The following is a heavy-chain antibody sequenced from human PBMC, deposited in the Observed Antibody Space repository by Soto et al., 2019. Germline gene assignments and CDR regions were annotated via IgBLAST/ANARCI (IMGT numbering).Heavy chain of an antibody. CDR3: ARVQLAIEYYYSMDV. CDR2: INHSGST. Sequence: SETLSLTCAVYGGSFSGYYWTWIRQPPGTGLEWIGEINHSGSTNYNPSLKSRVTISVDTSKNQFSLKLSSVTAADTAVYYCARVQLAIEYYYSMDVWGQGTTVT. J-gene: IGHJ6*02. V-gene: IGHV4-34*01. CDR1: GGSFSGYY. D-gene: IGHD1-1*01.